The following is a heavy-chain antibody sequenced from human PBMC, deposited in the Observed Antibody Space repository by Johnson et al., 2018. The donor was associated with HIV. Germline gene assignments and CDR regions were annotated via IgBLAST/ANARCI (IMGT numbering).Heavy chain of an antibody. V-gene: IGHV3-30*15. CDR2: ISNDGSEK. J-gene: IGHJ3*01. Sequence: QVLLVESGGGVVQPGRSLRLSCAASGFSFSDFSMHWVRQAPGKGLEWVTVISNDGSEKYYVDSVKGRFTISRDNSKNTLYLQMSSLRPEDTAVHYCAKDGYRAALDVWGQGTVVTVSS. CDR3: AKDGYRAALDV. CDR1: GFSFSDFS. D-gene: IGHD5-24*01.